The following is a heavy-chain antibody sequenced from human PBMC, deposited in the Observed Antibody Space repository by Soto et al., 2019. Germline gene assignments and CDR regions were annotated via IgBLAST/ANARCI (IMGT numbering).Heavy chain of an antibody. Sequence: QVQLVQSGAEVKKPGASVKLSCKASGYTFINYYIHWVRQAPGQGLEWMGIFNPTSGSTNYAQKFQGRVTLTMDTSTRTVYMELSSLRFDDTSVYYCARDLAAGDYWGQGTLVTVSS. D-gene: IGHD6-13*01. CDR2: FNPTSGST. J-gene: IGHJ4*02. CDR3: ARDLAAGDY. CDR1: GYTFINYY. V-gene: IGHV1-46*01.